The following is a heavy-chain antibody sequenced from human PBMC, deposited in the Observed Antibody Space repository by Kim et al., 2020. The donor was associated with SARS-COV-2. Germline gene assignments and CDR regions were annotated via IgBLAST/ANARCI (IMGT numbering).Heavy chain of an antibody. J-gene: IGHJ4*02. CDR3: ARRSSGGNSGPGGVFDY. CDR1: GYSFTSYW. V-gene: IGHV5-51*01. D-gene: IGHD3-16*01. Sequence: GESLKISCKGSGYSFTSYWIGWVRQLPGKGLEWLGIIYPGDSDTRYSPSFQGQVTISADKSISTAYLQWSSLKASDTAMYYCARRSSGGNSGPGGVFDYWGQGNLVTVSS. CDR2: IYPGDSDT.